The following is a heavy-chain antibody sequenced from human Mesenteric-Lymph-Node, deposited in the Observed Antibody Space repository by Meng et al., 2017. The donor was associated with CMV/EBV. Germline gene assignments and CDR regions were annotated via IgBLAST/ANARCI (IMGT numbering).Heavy chain of an antibody. D-gene: IGHD6-19*01. Sequence: GESLKISCAASGFTFSSYWMHWVRQAPGKGLVWVSRINSDGSSTSYADSVKGRFTISRDNAKNTLYLQMNSLRAEDTAVYYCAGSGWYVGYWGQGTLVTVSS. J-gene: IGHJ4*02. V-gene: IGHV3-74*01. CDR1: GFTFSSYW. CDR2: INSDGSST. CDR3: AGSGWYVGY.